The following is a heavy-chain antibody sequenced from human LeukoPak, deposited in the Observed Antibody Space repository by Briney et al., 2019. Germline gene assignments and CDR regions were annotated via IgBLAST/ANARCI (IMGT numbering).Heavy chain of an antibody. J-gene: IGHJ4*02. Sequence: SETLSLTCAVYGGSFSGYYWSWIRQPPGKGLEWIGEINHSGSTNYNPSLKSRVTISVDTSKNQFSLKLSSVTAADTAVYYCARTHIPQYDSWTASIWGQGTLVAVSS. D-gene: IGHD3-3*01. CDR1: GGSFSGYY. V-gene: IGHV4-34*01. CDR2: INHSGST. CDR3: ARTHIPQYDSWTASI.